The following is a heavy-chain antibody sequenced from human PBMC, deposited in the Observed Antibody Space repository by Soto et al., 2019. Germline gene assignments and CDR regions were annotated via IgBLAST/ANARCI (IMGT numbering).Heavy chain of an antibody. CDR1: GGSLSGYY. CDR2: IYYSGNT. CDR3: ARRSQWYGELLFFDK. V-gene: IGHV4-59*01. D-gene: IGHD3-10*01. J-gene: IGHJ4*02. Sequence: SETLSLTCAVYGGSLSGYYWSWIRQPPGKGLEWIGYIYYSGNTNCNPSLKSRVNISVDTSKNQFSLKLRSVTAADTAVYYCARRSQWYGELLFFDKWGQGTPVTVSS.